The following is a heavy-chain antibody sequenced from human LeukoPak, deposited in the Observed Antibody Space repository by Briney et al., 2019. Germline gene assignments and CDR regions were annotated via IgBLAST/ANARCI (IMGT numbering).Heavy chain of an antibody. CDR2: ISYDGSNK. CDR1: GFTFSSYG. CDR3: AKSLGSYSYDAFDI. Sequence: GGSLRLSCAASGFTFSSYGMHWVRQAPGKGLEWVAVISYDGSNKYYADSVKGRFTISRDNSKNTLYLQMTSLRAEDTALYYCAKSLGSYSYDAFDIWGQGTMVTVSS. V-gene: IGHV3-30*18. J-gene: IGHJ3*02. D-gene: IGHD3-10*01.